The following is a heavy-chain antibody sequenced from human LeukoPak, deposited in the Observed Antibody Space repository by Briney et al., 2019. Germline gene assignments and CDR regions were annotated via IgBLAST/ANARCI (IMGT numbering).Heavy chain of an antibody. CDR1: GYTFTSYG. J-gene: IGHJ4*02. CDR2: ISAYNGNT. Sequence: GASVKVSCKASGYTFTSYGISWVRQAPGQGLEWVGWISAYNGNTNYAQKLQGRVTMTTDTSTSTAYMELRSLRSDDTAVYYCARDPPQYNWNDETLDYWGQGTLVTVSS. CDR3: ARDPPQYNWNDETLDY. V-gene: IGHV1-18*01. D-gene: IGHD1-20*01.